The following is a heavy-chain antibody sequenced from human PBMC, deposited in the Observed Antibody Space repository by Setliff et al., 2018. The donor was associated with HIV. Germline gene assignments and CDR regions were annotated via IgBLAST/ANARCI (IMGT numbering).Heavy chain of an antibody. CDR2: VDPNSGNT. J-gene: IGHJ4*03. V-gene: IGHV1-69-2*01. CDR1: GYTFTDYY. CDR3: ATLDY. Sequence: ASVKVSCKTSGYTFTDYYIHWVQQAPGKGLEWLGRVDPNSGNTGYAQKFQGRVTMTEDTSTDTAYMELSGLRSEDTAIYFCATLDYWGQGTMVTVSS.